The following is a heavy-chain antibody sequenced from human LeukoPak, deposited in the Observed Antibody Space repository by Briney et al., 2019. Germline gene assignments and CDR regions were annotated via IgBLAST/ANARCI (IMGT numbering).Heavy chain of an antibody. Sequence: GGSLRLSCAASGFTFDKYSMNWVRQAPGKGLEWVSHISSASITIYYADSVKGRFTISRDNAKSSLYLHMTSLRAEDTALYYCARDHYRSGSYAVDFWGQGTLVTVSS. D-gene: IGHD3-10*01. CDR1: GFTFDKYS. CDR3: ARDHYRSGSYAVDF. CDR2: ISSASITI. V-gene: IGHV3-48*01. J-gene: IGHJ4*02.